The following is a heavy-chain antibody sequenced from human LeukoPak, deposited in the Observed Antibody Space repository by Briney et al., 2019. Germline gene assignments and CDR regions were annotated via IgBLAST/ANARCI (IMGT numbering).Heavy chain of an antibody. CDR2: IKQDGSEK. CDR1: GCSFASYW. D-gene: IGHD4-17*01. J-gene: IGHJ4*02. Sequence: GGSLRLSCAASGCSFASYWVSWVGQAPGKGLEWVANIKQDGSEKYYVNSVKGRFTISRYNAKISLYLQMHRLRAEDTAVYYYARGGDYGGYWREGTLVTVSS. CDR3: ARGGDYGGY. V-gene: IGHV3-7*01.